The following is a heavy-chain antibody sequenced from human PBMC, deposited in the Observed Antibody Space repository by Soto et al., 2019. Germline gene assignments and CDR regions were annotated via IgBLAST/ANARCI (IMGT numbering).Heavy chain of an antibody. J-gene: IGHJ6*02. D-gene: IGHD3-10*01. Sequence: QVQLVQSGAEVKKPGSSVKVSCKASGGTFSSYAISWVRQAPGQGLEWMGGIIPIFGTANYAQKLQGRVTITADESTSTAYMELSSRRSEDTAVYYCAREGGSGNYRYYAMDVWGQGTTVTVSS. CDR1: GGTFSSYA. V-gene: IGHV1-69*12. CDR2: IIPIFGTA. CDR3: AREGGSGNYRYYAMDV.